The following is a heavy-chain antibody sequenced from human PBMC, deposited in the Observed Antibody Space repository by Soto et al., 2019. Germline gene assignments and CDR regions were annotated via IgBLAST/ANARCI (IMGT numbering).Heavy chain of an antibody. CDR3: ARVVGDYSNYVWWFDP. J-gene: IGHJ5*02. Sequence: PSETLSLTCTVSGASITSYYWSWIRQPPGKGLEWIGHMYYSGTTNYNPSLKSRVTISVDTSKNQFSLNLSSVTAADTAVYYCARVVGDYSNYVWWFDPWGQGTLVTVSS. V-gene: IGHV4-59*01. CDR1: GASITSYY. CDR2: MYYSGTT. D-gene: IGHD4-4*01.